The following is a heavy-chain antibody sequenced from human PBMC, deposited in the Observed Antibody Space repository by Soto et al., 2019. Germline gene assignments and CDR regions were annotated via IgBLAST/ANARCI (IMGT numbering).Heavy chain of an antibody. Sequence: QVQLVQSGAEVKKPGASVKVSCKASGYTFTGYYMHWVRQAPGQGLEWMGWINPNSGGTNYAQKFQGWVTMTRDTSISTAYMELSRLRSDDTAMYYCARDYEYSSSSATYYYYMDVWGKGTTVTVSS. CDR1: GYTFTGYY. CDR3: ARDYEYSSSSATYYYYMDV. D-gene: IGHD6-6*01. V-gene: IGHV1-2*04. J-gene: IGHJ6*03. CDR2: INPNSGGT.